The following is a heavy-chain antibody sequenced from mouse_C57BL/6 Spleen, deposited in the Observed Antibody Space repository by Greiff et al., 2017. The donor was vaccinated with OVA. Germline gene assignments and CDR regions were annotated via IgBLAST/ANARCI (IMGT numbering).Heavy chain of an antibody. Sequence: EVNVVESGGGLVKPGGSLKLSCAASGFTFSSYTMSWVRQTPEKRLEWVATISGGGGNTYYADRVKGRFTISRDNAKKTLYLQMSSLRSEDTALYYCARGPPGTGFAYWGQGTLVTVSA. CDR2: ISGGGGNT. J-gene: IGHJ3*01. V-gene: IGHV5-9*01. CDR1: GFTFSSYT. D-gene: IGHD4-1*01. CDR3: ARGPPGTGFAY.